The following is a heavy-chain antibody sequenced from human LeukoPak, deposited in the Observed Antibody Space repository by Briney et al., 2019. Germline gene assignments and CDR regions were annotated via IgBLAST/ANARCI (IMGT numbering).Heavy chain of an antibody. CDR1: GFTFVDYG. V-gene: IGHV3-20*04. CDR3: AKSSGDIVVVPAAKVDY. D-gene: IGHD2-2*01. Sequence: GGSLRLSCAASGFTFVDYGMSWVRQAAGKGLEWVSGINWNGANTDYADSVKGRFTISRDNAKNSLYLQMNSLRAEDTAVYYCAKSSGDIVVVPAAKVDYWGQGTLVTVSS. J-gene: IGHJ4*02. CDR2: INWNGANT.